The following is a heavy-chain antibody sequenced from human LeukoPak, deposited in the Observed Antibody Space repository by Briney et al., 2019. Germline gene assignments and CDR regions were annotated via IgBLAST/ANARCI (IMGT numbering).Heavy chain of an antibody. V-gene: IGHV4-4*07. Sequence: ASESLSLTWTVSGASISSYYWSWMRQPAGKGLEWIGRIYTSGSTNYNPSLKSRVTMSVDTSKNQFSLKLSSVTAADTAVYYCARDQAVTTYYYGSGSYLSNNWFDPWGQGTLVTVSS. CDR1: GASISSYY. CDR2: IYTSGST. J-gene: IGHJ5*02. D-gene: IGHD3-10*01. CDR3: ARDQAVTTYYYGSGSYLSNNWFDP.